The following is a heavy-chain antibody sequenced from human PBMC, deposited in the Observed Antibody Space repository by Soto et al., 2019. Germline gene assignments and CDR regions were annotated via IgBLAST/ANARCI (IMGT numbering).Heavy chain of an antibody. CDR3: AKAPRGGVIITTYSAHIDY. J-gene: IGHJ4*02. V-gene: IGHV1-46*01. CDR1: GYTFTSYY. Sequence: QVQLVQSGAEVKKPGASVMLSCKASGYTFTSYYMHWVRQAPGQGLEWMGIINPDGGSTRYAQKFQGRVTMTRDTSTSTFYMELSSLRSEDTAAYYCAKAPRGGVIITTYSAHIDYWGQGTLVTVSS. CDR2: INPDGGST. D-gene: IGHD3-3*01.